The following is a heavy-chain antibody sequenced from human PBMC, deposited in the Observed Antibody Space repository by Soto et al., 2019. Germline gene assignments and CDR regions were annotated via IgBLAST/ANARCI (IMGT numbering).Heavy chain of an antibody. D-gene: IGHD6-13*01. J-gene: IGHJ4*02. CDR2: ISGSSSYI. CDR3: ARSPYSSSSPLQDFDY. Sequence: GGSLRLSCAASGFTFSSYSMNWVRQAPGKGLEWVSSISGSSSYIYYADSVKGRFTISRDNAKNSLYLQMNSLRAEDTAVYYCARSPYSSSSPLQDFDYWGQGTLVTVSS. CDR1: GFTFSSYS. V-gene: IGHV3-21*01.